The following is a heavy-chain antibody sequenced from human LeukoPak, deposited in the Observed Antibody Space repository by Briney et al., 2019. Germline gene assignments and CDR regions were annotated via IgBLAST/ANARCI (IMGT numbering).Heavy chain of an antibody. D-gene: IGHD3-16*01. CDR2: IYYSGYT. Sequence: SETLSLTCTVSGGSISSGDYYWNWICQPPGKGLEWIGYIYYSGYTYYNPSLKSRVTISIDTSKNQFSLKLSSVTAADTAVYYCAREGGHGKYYFDYWGQGALVTVSS. J-gene: IGHJ4*02. CDR1: GGSISSGDYY. V-gene: IGHV4-30-4*01. CDR3: AREGGHGKYYFDY.